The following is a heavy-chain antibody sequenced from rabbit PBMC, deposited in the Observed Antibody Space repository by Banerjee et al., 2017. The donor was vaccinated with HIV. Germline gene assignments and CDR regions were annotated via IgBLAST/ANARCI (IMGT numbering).Heavy chain of an antibody. CDR2: IYTGSSGNT. D-gene: IGHD1-1*01. CDR1: GFDFSSYYY. Sequence: QEQLEESGGDLVKPGASLTLTCTASGFDFSSYYYMCWVRQAPGKGLEWIACIYTGSSGNTYYASWAKGRFTISKTSSSTVDLQMTSLTAADTATYFCARDRVASSSGEPVWGQGTLVTVS. J-gene: IGHJ3*01. CDR3: ARDRVASSSGEPV. V-gene: IGHV1S45*01.